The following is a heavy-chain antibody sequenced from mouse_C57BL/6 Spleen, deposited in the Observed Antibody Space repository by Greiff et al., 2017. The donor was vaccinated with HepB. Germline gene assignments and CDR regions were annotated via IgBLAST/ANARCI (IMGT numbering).Heavy chain of an antibody. D-gene: IGHD2-5*01. CDR2: IHPNSGST. CDR3: ARRDYSSSYAMDY. CDR1: GYTFTSYW. J-gene: IGHJ4*01. Sequence: QVQLQQPGAELVKPGASVKLSCKASGYTFTSYWMHWVKQRPGQGLEWIGMIHPNSGSTNYNEKFKSKATLTVDKSSSTAYMQLSSLTSEDSAVYYCARRDYSSSYAMDYWGQRTSVTVSS. V-gene: IGHV1-64*01.